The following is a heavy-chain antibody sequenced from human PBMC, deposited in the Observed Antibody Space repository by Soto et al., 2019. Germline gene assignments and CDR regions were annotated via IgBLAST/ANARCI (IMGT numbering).Heavy chain of an antibody. D-gene: IGHD6-19*01. Sequence: GGSLRLSCAASGFTVSSNYMSWVRQAPGKGLEWVSVIYSGGSTYYADSVKGRFTISRDNSKNTLYLQMNSLRAEDTAVYYCARDPSDSSGRDYWGQGTLVTVSS. CDR3: ARDPSDSSGRDY. V-gene: IGHV3-53*01. CDR1: GFTVSSNY. J-gene: IGHJ4*02. CDR2: IYSGGST.